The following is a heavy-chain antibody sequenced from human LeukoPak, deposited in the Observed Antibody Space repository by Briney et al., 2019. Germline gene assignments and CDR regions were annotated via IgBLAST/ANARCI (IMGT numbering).Heavy chain of an antibody. J-gene: IGHJ3*02. D-gene: IGHD2-15*01. Sequence: SETLSLTCTVSGGSISSSSYYWGWIRQPPGKGLEWIGSIYYSGITYYNPTLKSRVTISVDTSKSQFSLKLSSVTAADTAMYYCASLPRYCSGGTCRDTFDIWGQGTMVTVSS. CDR2: IYYSGIT. CDR3: ASLPRYCSGGTCRDTFDI. CDR1: GGSISSSSYY. V-gene: IGHV4-39*01.